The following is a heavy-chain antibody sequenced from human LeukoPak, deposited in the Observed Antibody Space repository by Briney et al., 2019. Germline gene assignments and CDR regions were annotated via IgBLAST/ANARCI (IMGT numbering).Heavy chain of an antibody. Sequence: GGSLRLSCAASRFTFSSYSMNWVRQAPGKGLEWVSSIGSSSSYIYYADSVKGRFTISRDNAKNSLSLLMNSLRAEDTAVYYCARDLSSRGYTYGTPAFTFDIWGQGTMVTVSS. J-gene: IGHJ3*02. CDR2: IGSSSSYI. D-gene: IGHD5-18*01. CDR1: RFTFSSYS. V-gene: IGHV3-21*01. CDR3: ARDLSSRGYTYGTPAFTFDI.